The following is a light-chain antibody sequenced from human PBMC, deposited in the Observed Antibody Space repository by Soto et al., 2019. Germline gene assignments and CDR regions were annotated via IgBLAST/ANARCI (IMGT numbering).Light chain of an antibody. V-gene: IGLV2-14*01. CDR3: SSYTFSSTVV. CDR2: DVN. Sequence: QSVLTQPASVSGSPGQSITISCTGTSSDVGGYNYVSWYQQHPGKAPKLMIYDVNNRPSGVSNRFSGSKSGNTASLTISGLQAEDEAPYYSSSYTFSSTVVFGGGTKLTVL. CDR1: SSDVGGYNY. J-gene: IGLJ2*01.